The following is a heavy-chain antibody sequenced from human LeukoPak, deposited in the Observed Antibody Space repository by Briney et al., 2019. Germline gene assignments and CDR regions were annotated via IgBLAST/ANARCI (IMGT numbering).Heavy chain of an antibody. D-gene: IGHD4-11*01. CDR1: GFTFSSYE. CDR2: ISSSSSYI. Sequence: GGSLRLSCAASGFTFSSYEMNWVRQAPGKGLEWVSSISSSSSYIYYADSVKGRFTISRDNSKNTLSLQMNSLRADDTAVYYCVKRVDYSEKYYFDSWGRGTLVTVSS. J-gene: IGHJ4*02. V-gene: IGHV3-21*04. CDR3: VKRVDYSEKYYFDS.